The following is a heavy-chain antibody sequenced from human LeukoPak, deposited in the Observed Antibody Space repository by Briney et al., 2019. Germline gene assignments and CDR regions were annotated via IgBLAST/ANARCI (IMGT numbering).Heavy chain of an antibody. CDR1: GFTFSSYD. J-gene: IGHJ4*02. CDR2: ISGSGGST. CDR3: ASDIVVVVAANPYYANDY. V-gene: IGHV3-23*01. Sequence: GGSLRLSCAASGFTFSSYDMSWVRQAPGKGLEWVSAISGSGGSTYYADSVKGRFTISRDNAKNTLYLQMNSLRAEDTAVYYCASDIVVVVAANPYYANDYWGQGTLVTVSS. D-gene: IGHD2-15*01.